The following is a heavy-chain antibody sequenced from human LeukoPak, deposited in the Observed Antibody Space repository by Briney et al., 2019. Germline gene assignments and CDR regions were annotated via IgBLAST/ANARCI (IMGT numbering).Heavy chain of an antibody. Sequence: GSLRLSCAASGFTFSSYWMSWVRQPPGKGLEWIGYIYYSGSTNYNPSLKSRVTISVDTSKNQFSLKLSSVTAADTAVYYCARVMLNRFDPWGQGTLVTVSS. J-gene: IGHJ5*02. CDR1: GFTFSSYW. V-gene: IGHV4-59*01. CDR3: ARVMLNRFDP. CDR2: IYYSGST. D-gene: IGHD3-16*01.